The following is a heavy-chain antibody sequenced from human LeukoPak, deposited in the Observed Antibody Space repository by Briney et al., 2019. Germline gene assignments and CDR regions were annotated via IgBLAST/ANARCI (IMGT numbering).Heavy chain of an antibody. J-gene: IGHJ3*02. CDR1: GGSISSSNW. CDR3: ARGRPNYGGNSGEAFDI. CDR2: IYHSGST. V-gene: IGHV4-4*02. D-gene: IGHD4-23*01. Sequence: SETLSLTCAVSGGSISSSNWWSWVRQPPGKGLEWIGEIYHSGSTNYNPSLKSRVTISVDKPKNQFSLKLSSVTAADTAVYYCARGRPNYGGNSGEAFDIWGQGTMVTVSS.